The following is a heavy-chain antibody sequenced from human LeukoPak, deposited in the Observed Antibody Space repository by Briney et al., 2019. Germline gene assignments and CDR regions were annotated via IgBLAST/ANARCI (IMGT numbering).Heavy chain of an antibody. V-gene: IGHV2-70*11. J-gene: IGHJ4*02. D-gene: IGHD5-18*01. CDR2: LDWDDAK. CDR1: GFSLSTSGMY. Sequence: SGPTLVNPTRTLTLTCTCSGFSLSTSGMYVSWIRQPPGKALEWLARLDWDDAKYYSTSLKTRLTISKDTSKNQVVLTMTNMDPVDTATYYCARENNYGYDYWGQGTLVTVSS. CDR3: ARENNYGYDY.